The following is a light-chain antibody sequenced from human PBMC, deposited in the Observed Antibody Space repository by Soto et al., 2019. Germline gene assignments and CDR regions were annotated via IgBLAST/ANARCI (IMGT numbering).Light chain of an antibody. V-gene: IGKV3-15*01. J-gene: IGKJ1*01. Sequence: EIVMTQSPATLSVSPGERATLSCRASQSVSSKLAWYQQKPGQAPRLLIHDASTRASPGIPARFSGSGSGTEFTLTISSLQSEDFAVYYCQQYNNWPRTFGQGTKVEIK. CDR2: DAS. CDR1: QSVSSK. CDR3: QQYNNWPRT.